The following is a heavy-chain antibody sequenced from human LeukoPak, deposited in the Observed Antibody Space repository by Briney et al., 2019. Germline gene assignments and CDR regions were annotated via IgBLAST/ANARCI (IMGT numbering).Heavy chain of an antibody. J-gene: IGHJ5*02. D-gene: IGHD1-26*01. Sequence: PGGTLRLSCAASGFPFSNFGMNWVRQAPGKGLEWVSAIRGSGSTTYYADSVKGRFTISRDNSKNTLYLQMNSLRAEDTAVYYCARAQVGATSAWFDPWGQGILVTVSS. CDR3: ARAQVGATSAWFDP. V-gene: IGHV3-23*01. CDR1: GFPFSNFG. CDR2: IRGSGSTT.